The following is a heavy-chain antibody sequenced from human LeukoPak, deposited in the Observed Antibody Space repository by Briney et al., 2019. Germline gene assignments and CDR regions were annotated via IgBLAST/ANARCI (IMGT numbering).Heavy chain of an antibody. CDR2: IYYSGST. CDR3: ARHEDSSGHYYYFDF. V-gene: IGHV4-39*06. Sequence: SETLSLTCTVSGGSISSSSYYWGWIRPPPGKGREWIGSIYYSGSTYYNPSLKSRVTISVDTPKNQFPLKLSSVTAADTAVYYCARHEDSSGHYYYFDFWGQGTLVTVSS. CDR1: GGSISSSSYY. D-gene: IGHD3-22*01. J-gene: IGHJ4*02.